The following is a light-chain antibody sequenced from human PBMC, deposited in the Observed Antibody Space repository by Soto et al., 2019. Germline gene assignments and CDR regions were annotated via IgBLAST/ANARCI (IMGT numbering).Light chain of an antibody. CDR1: SSDVGGYNY. J-gene: IGLJ1*01. CDR2: EVS. V-gene: IGLV2-14*01. Sequence: QSVLTQPASVSGSPGQSITISCTGTSSDVGGYNYVSWYQQHPGKAPKLMIYEVSNRPSGVSNRFSGSKSGNTASLTISGLQAEDEADYYCSSYTSSSHYVFGTGTTVTVL. CDR3: SSYTSSSHYV.